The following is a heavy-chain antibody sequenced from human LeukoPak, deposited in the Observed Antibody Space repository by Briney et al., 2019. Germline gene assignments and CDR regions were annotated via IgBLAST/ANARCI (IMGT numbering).Heavy chain of an antibody. CDR2: IKEDGSWK. J-gene: IGHJ4*02. D-gene: IGHD6-19*01. CDR3: ARDRGWYHADS. CDR1: GFTFSSYW. V-gene: IGHV3-7*01. Sequence: TGGSLRLSCAASGFTFSSYWMSWVRQAPGKGLEWVANIKEDGSWKHYAVSVQGRFTISRDNAKNSLYLQMNSLRAEDTAVYYCARDRGWYHADSWGQGTLVTVSS.